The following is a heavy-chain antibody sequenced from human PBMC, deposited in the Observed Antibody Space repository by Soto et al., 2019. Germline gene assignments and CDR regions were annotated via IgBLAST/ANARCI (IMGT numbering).Heavy chain of an antibody. CDR3: ARMFHCSGGTCPFDY. CDR1: GFSLSTSGIR. CDR2: IDWDDDK. J-gene: IGHJ4*02. Sequence: GPTLVNPTQTLTLTCAFSGFSLSTSGIRVSWIRQPPGKALEWLARIDWDDDKFYNTSLKTRLTISKDSSKNQVVLTMTNMDPVDTATYYCARMFHCSGGTCPFDYWGQGALVTVSS. D-gene: IGHD2-15*01. V-gene: IGHV2-70*04.